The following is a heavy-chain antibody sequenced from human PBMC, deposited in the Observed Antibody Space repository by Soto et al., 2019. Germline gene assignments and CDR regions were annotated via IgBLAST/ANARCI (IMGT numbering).Heavy chain of an antibody. D-gene: IGHD3-22*01. J-gene: IGHJ6*02. CDR3: ARFYYDSSGYLPSPYYYYYGMDV. Sequence: PGGSLRLSCAASGFAFSNSWMSWVRQAPGKGLEWVANMKEDGTEIWYMDSVKGRFTISRDNAKNFLYLQMNNLRVEDTAVYYCARFYYDSSGYLPSPYYYYYGMDVWGQGTTVTVSS. V-gene: IGHV3-7*01. CDR2: MKEDGTEI. CDR1: GFAFSNSW.